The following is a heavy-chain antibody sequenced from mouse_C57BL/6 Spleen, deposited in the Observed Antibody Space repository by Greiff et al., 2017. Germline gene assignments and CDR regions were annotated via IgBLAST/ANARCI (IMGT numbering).Heavy chain of an antibody. CDR1: GFTFSNYW. J-gene: IGHJ3*01. Sequence: DVQLVESGGGLVQPGGSMKLSCVASGFTFSNYWMNWVRQSPEKGLEWVAQIRLKSDNYATHYAESVEGRFTISRDDSKSSFNLQMNNLRAEDTGIYYCTGKLLWFAYWGQGTLVTVSA. CDR3: TGKLLWFAY. CDR2: IRLKSDNYAT. V-gene: IGHV6-3*01. D-gene: IGHD2-1*01.